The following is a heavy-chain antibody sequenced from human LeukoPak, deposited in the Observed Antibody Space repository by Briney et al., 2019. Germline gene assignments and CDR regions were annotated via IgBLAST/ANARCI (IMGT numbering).Heavy chain of an antibody. CDR3: ARGGAVNAFDI. CDR1: GGSFSNYY. V-gene: IGHV4-34*01. Sequence: SETLSLTCAVYGGSFSNYYWNWIRQTPGKGLEWIGQIYHSGSTDYSPSLKSRVTISIDTSKNHFSLKLRSVTAADTAVYYCARGGAVNAFDIWGQGTTVTVSS. J-gene: IGHJ3*02. CDR2: IYHSGST. D-gene: IGHD6-19*01.